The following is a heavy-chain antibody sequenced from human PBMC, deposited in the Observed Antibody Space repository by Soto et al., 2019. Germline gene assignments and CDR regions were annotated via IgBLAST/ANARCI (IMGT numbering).Heavy chain of an antibody. CDR1: GFSFNFYG. V-gene: IGHV3-33*01. D-gene: IGHD3-3*01. J-gene: IGHJ6*02. CDR2: IWCDGTST. Sequence: QMQLEESGGGVVQPGGSLRLSCGSSGFSFNFYGMHWVRQAPGKGLEWVAFIWCDGTSTLYADSVKGRFTISRDNSRGKLFLRMNSLRAEDTAVYYCARDGTPQVFMEKGHYNYYSGMDAWGQGTTVLVSS. CDR3: ARDGTPQVFMEKGHYNYYSGMDA.